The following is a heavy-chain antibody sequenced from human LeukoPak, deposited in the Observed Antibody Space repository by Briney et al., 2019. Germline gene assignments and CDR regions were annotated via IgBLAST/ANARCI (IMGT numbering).Heavy chain of an antibody. CDR3: TSATSNYSSSWYSYHGMDV. Sequence: GGSLRLSCAASGFTFNGSSMHWVRQASGKGLEWVGRIRSEPNSYATAYAASVNGRFTISRDDSKNTAYLQMNSLKTEDTAVYYCTSATSNYSSSWYSYHGMDVWGQGTTVTVSS. V-gene: IGHV3-73*01. J-gene: IGHJ6*02. CDR2: IRSEPNSYAT. D-gene: IGHD6-13*01. CDR1: GFTFNGSS.